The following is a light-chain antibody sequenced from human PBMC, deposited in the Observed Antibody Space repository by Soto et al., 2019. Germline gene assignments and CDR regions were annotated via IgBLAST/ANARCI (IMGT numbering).Light chain of an antibody. CDR3: QQYNSYSFT. CDR1: QSISSW. J-gene: IGKJ4*01. CDR2: DGS. V-gene: IGKV1-5*01. Sequence: DFQMTQSPSTLSTSVGDRVTITCRASQSISSWLAWYQQKPGKAPKLLIYDGSTLESGVPSRFSGSGSGTEFTLTISSLQPDDFATYYCQQYNSYSFTFGGGTKVEIK.